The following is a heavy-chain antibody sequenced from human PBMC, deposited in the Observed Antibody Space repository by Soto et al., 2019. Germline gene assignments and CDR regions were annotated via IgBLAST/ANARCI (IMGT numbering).Heavy chain of an antibody. J-gene: IGHJ3*01. CDR3: TREGHSGSYLNDAFDV. D-gene: IGHD1-26*01. V-gene: IGHV3-30-3*01. CDR2: ISYDGSNK. Sequence: GGSLRLSCAASGLTFSSKAMHWVRQAPGKGLEWVAVISYDGSNKYYADSVKGRFTISRDNSKNTLYLQMNSLRVEDTSVYYCTREGHSGSYLNDAFDVWGQGTMVTVSS. CDR1: GLTFSSKA.